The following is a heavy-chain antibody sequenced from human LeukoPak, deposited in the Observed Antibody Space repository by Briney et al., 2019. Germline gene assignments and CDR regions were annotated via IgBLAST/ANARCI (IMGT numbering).Heavy chain of an antibody. J-gene: IGHJ4*02. CDR2: INHSGST. CDR3: ARGPPRASSNTYFDY. D-gene: IGHD2-2*01. V-gene: IGHV4-34*01. Sequence: KPSETLSLTCAVYGGSFSGYYWSWIRQPPGKGLEWIGGINHSGSTNYNPSLKSRVTISVDTSKNQFSLKLSSVTAADTAVYYCARGPPRASSNTYFDYWGQGTLVTVSS. CDR1: GGSFSGYY.